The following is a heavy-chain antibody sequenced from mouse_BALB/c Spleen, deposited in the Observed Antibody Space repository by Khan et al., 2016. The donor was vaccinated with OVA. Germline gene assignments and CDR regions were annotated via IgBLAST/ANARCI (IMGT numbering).Heavy chain of an antibody. CDR2: ISSGSSTI. D-gene: IGHD1-1*01. J-gene: IGHJ2*01. V-gene: IGHV5-17*02. CDR3: ARDTNFDY. CDR1: GFTFSRFG. Sequence: EVELVESGGGLVQPGGTRKLSCAASGFTFSRFGMHWVRQAPEKGLEWVAYISSGSSTIYYAATVQGRFTISRDNPKNTLFLHMTSLRSEDTAMYYCARDTNFDYWGQGTTLTVSS.